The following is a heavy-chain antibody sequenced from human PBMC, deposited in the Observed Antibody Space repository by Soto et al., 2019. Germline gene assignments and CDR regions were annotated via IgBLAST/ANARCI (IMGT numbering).Heavy chain of an antibody. CDR1: GASVSSNSAA. V-gene: IGHV6-1*01. Sequence: SQTLSLTCAISGASVSSNSAAWNWIRQSPSRGLEWLGRTYYRSKWYNDYAVSVKSRITINPDTSENQFSLQLNSVTPEDTAVYYCARDFSITIFGVVITEHKAFDIWGQGTMVTVSS. D-gene: IGHD3-3*01. J-gene: IGHJ3*02. CDR3: ARDFSITIFGVVITEHKAFDI. CDR2: TYYRSKWYN.